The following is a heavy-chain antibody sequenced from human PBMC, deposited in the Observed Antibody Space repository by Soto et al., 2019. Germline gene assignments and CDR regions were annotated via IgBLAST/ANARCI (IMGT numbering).Heavy chain of an antibody. CDR3: ARDTPGYDFWSGYYTGMGDV. CDR2: ISAYNGNT. CDR1: GYTFTSYG. V-gene: IGHV1-18*01. D-gene: IGHD3-3*01. Sequence: ASVKVSCKASGYTFTSYGISWVRQAPGQGKEWMGWISAYNGNTNYAQKLKGRVTMTTDTSTSTAYMELRSLRSDDTAVYYCARDTPGYDFWSGYYTGMGDVWGQGTTVTVSS. J-gene: IGHJ6*02.